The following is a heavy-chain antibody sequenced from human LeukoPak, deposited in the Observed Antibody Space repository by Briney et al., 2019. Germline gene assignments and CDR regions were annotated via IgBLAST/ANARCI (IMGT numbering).Heavy chain of an antibody. J-gene: IGHJ5*02. Sequence: PGGSLRLSCAASGFTFDNYAMTWVRQAPGKGLEWVSSISSSGGSTYYADSVKGRFTISRDNSKNTLYLQMNSLRAEDTAVYYCAKDQPSPRPSWFDTWGQGTLVTVSS. V-gene: IGHV3-23*01. CDR2: ISSSGGST. CDR3: AKDQPSPRPSWFDT. CDR1: GFTFDNYA.